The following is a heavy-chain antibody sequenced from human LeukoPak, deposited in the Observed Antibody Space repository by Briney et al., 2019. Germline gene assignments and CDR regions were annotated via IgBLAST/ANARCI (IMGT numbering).Heavy chain of an antibody. V-gene: IGHV3-23*01. CDR2: ISGSGGST. CDR1: GFTFSSYA. Sequence: GGSLRLSCAASGFTFSSYAMSWVRQAPGEGVEWVSAISGSGGSTYYADSVKGRFTISRDNSKNTLYLQMNSLRAEDTAVYYCAKFSGANDFDYWGQGTLVTVSS. CDR3: AKFSGANDFDY. D-gene: IGHD3-10*01. J-gene: IGHJ4*02.